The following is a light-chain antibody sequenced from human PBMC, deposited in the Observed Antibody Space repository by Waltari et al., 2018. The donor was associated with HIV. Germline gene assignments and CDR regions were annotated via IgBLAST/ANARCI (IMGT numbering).Light chain of an antibody. J-gene: IGLJ3*02. CDR3: GTWDSSLSTVV. Sequence: QSVLTQPPSVSAAPGQKVTISCSGSSSNIGTHYLSWYQHLPGTAPKLLIYHNDDRPSGIPDRFSGSRSGTSASLDITGLQTGDEADYHCGTWDSSLSTVVFGGGTKLTVL. CDR2: HND. V-gene: IGLV1-51*01. CDR1: SSNIGTHY.